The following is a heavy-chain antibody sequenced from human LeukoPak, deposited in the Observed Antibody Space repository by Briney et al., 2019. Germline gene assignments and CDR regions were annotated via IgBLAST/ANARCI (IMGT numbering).Heavy chain of an antibody. V-gene: IGHV1-69*01. J-gene: IGHJ5*02. CDR2: IIPIFGTA. CDR1: GGTFSSYA. Sequence: SVKVSCKASGGTFSSYAISWVRQAPGQGLEWMGGIIPIFGTANYAQKFQGRVTITADESTSTAYMELSSLRSEDTAVYYCARERGYCSGGSCYSRWFDPWGQGTLVTVSS. CDR3: ARERGYCSGGSCYSRWFDP. D-gene: IGHD2-15*01.